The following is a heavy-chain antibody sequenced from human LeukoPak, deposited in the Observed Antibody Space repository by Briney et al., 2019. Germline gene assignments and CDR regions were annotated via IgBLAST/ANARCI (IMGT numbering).Heavy chain of an antibody. CDR1: EGTFSSYA. CDR2: IIPILGIA. D-gene: IGHD3-10*01. Sequence: GASVKVSCKASEGTFSSYAISWVRQAPGQGLEWMGRIIPILGIANYAQKFQGRVTITADKSTSTAYMELSSLRSEDTAVYYCASLDGLFEWFGELSNWFDPWGQGTLVTVSS. V-gene: IGHV1-69*04. J-gene: IGHJ5*02. CDR3: ASLDGLFEWFGELSNWFDP.